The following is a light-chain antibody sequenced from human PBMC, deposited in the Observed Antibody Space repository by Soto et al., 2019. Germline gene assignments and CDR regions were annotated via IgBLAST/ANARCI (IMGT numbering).Light chain of an antibody. CDR3: LQHNSYPWT. J-gene: IGKJ1*01. V-gene: IGKV1-17*01. Sequence: DIXMTQSPSSLSAXXXDXVTIXXXASXXXXNDLGWYQQKPGKAPKRLIYAASSLQSGVPSRFSGSGSGTEFTLTISSLQPEDFATYYCLQHNSYPWTFGQGTKVEIK. CDR2: AAS. CDR1: XXXXND.